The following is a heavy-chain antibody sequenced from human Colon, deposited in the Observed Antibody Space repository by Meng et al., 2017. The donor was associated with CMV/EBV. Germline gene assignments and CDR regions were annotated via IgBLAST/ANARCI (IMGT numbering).Heavy chain of an antibody. J-gene: IGHJ6*02. CDR2: IDWDDDK. CDR3: ARIADYYYGMDV. CDR1: GFSLSTSGMR. V-gene: IGHV2-70D*14. Sequence: SGPTLVKPTQTFTLTCTFSGFSLSTSGMRVSWIRQPPGKALEWLARIDWDDDKFYSTSLKTRLTISKDTSKNQVVLTMTNMDPVDTATYYCARIADYYYGMDVWGQGTTVTVSS.